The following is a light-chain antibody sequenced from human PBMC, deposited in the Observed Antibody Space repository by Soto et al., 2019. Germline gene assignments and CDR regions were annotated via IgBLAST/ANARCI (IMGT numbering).Light chain of an antibody. CDR3: SSYAGRNSV. Sequence: HSVLTQPPSASGSPGQSVTISCTGTSSDVGGYNYVSWYQQHPGKAPKLMIYEVSKRPSGVPDRFSGSKSGNTASLTVSGLQAEDEADYYCSSYAGRNSVFGTGTKLTVL. CDR1: SSDVGGYNY. V-gene: IGLV2-8*01. CDR2: EVS. J-gene: IGLJ1*01.